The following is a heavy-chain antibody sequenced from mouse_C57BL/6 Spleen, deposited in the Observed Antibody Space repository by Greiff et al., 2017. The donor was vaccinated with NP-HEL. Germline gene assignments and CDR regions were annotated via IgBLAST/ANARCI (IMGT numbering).Heavy chain of an antibody. D-gene: IGHD1-1*01. J-gene: IGHJ4*01. CDR3: ARTLLFITTVVGAMDY. CDR2: ISDGGSYT. CDR1: GFTFSSSA. Sequence: EVQGVESGGGLVKPGGSLKLSCAASGFTFSSSAMSWVRQTPEKRLEWVATISDGGSYTYYPDNVKGRFTISRDNAKNNLYLQMSHLKSDDTAMYYCARTLLFITTVVGAMDYWGQGTSVTVSS. V-gene: IGHV5-4*01.